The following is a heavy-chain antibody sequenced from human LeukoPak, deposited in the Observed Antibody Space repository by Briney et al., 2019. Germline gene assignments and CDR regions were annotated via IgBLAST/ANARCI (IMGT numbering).Heavy chain of an antibody. CDR1: GGSISSYY. Sequence: PSETLSLTCTVSGGSISSYYWSWIRRPPGKGLEWIGYIYYSGSTNYNPSLKSRVTISVDTSKNRFSLKLSSVTAADTAVYYCARSGLRGSSWGYYYYYGMDVWGQGTTVTVSS. D-gene: IGHD6-13*01. CDR2: IYYSGST. CDR3: ARSGLRGSSWGYYYYYGMDV. V-gene: IGHV4-59*01. J-gene: IGHJ6*02.